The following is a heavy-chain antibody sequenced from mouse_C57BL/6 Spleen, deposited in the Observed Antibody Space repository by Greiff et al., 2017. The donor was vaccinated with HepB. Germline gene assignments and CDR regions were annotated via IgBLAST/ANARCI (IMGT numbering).Heavy chain of an antibody. CDR3: ARISTTVAMDY. D-gene: IGHD1-1*01. Sequence: VQLQQSGPGLVKPSQSLSLTCSVTGYSITSGYYWNWIRQFPGNKLEWMGYISYDGSNNYNPSLKNRISITRDTSKNQFFLKLNSVTTEDTATYYCARISTTVAMDYWGQGTSVTVSS. V-gene: IGHV3-6*01. CDR1: GYSITSGYY. J-gene: IGHJ4*01. CDR2: ISYDGSN.